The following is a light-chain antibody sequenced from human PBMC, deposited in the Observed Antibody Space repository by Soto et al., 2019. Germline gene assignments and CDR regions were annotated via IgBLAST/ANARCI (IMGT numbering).Light chain of an antibody. J-gene: IGLJ1*01. CDR3: CSYAGSSTS. Sequence: QSAVTQPASVSGSPGQSITISCTGTSNDVGSYNLVSWYQQHPGKAPKLMIYEVSKRPSGVSNRFSGSKSGNTASLTISGLQAEDEADYYCCSYAGSSTSFGTGTKVTVL. CDR2: EVS. CDR1: SNDVGSYNL. V-gene: IGLV2-23*02.